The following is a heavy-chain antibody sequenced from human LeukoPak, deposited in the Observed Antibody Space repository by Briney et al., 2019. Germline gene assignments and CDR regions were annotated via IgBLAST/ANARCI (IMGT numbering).Heavy chain of an antibody. V-gene: IGHV1-18*01. CDR2: ISAYNGNT. D-gene: IGHD3-22*01. Sequence: ASVKVSCKASGYTFTSYGISWVRQAPGQGLEWMGWISAYNGNTNYAQKLQGRVTMTTDTSTSTAYMELRSLRSDDTAVYYCARVRYYDSSGYYLDAFDIWGQGKMVTVSS. CDR1: GYTFTSYG. J-gene: IGHJ3*02. CDR3: ARVRYYDSSGYYLDAFDI.